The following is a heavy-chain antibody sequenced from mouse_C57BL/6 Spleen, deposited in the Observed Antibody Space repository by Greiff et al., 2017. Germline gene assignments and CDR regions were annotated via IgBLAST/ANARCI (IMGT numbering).Heavy chain of an antibody. CDR3: TTGNGIDGYFDY. CDR2: IDPEDGDT. CDR1: GFNIKDYY. Sequence: VQLQQSGAELVRPGASVKLSCTASGFNIKDYYMHWVKQRPGQGLEWIGRIDPEDGDTEYAPKFQGKATLTVDTSSNTAYLQLRSLTSEDTAVSFCTTGNGIDGYFDYWGQGTTLTVSS. J-gene: IGHJ2*01. V-gene: IGHV14-1*01. D-gene: IGHD2-1*01.